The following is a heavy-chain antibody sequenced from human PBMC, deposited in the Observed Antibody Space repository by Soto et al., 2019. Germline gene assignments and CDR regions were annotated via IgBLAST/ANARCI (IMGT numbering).Heavy chain of an antibody. D-gene: IGHD3-3*01. CDR3: ARVSRMEYYFDY. CDR2: IYYSGST. V-gene: IGHV4-59*01. CDR1: GGSISSYY. Sequence: QVQLQELGPGLVKPSETLSLTCTVSGGSISSYYWSWIRQPPGKGLEWIGYIYYSGSTNYNPSLKSRVTISVDTSKNQYSLKLSSVTAADTAVYYCARVSRMEYYFDYWGQGTLVTVSS. J-gene: IGHJ4*02.